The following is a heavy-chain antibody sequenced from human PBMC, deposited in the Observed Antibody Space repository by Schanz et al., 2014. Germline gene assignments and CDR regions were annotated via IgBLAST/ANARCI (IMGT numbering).Heavy chain of an antibody. D-gene: IGHD1-26*01. V-gene: IGHV3-48*01. CDR3: ARGGSGSHYRLDY. CDR2: ISGSSRTI. Sequence: VESGGGLIQPGGSLRLSCAASGFGFSSYSMNWVRQAPGKGLEWVSYISGSSRTIYYADSMKGRFTVSRDNAENALYLQMNSLRAEDTGLYFCARGGSGSHYRLDYWGQGTLVTVSS. J-gene: IGHJ4*02. CDR1: GFGFSSYS.